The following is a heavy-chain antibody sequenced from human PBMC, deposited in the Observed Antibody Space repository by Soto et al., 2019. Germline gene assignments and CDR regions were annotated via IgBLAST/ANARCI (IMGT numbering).Heavy chain of an antibody. V-gene: IGHV3-30*18. Sequence: PGGSLRLSCAASGFTFSSYGMHWVGQAPGKGLEWVAVISYDGSNKYYADSVKGRFTISRDNSKNTLYLQMNSLRAEDTAVYYCAKDMSSGPFDYWGQGTLVTVSS. D-gene: IGHD6-19*01. CDR3: AKDMSSGPFDY. J-gene: IGHJ4*02. CDR2: ISYDGSNK. CDR1: GFTFSSYG.